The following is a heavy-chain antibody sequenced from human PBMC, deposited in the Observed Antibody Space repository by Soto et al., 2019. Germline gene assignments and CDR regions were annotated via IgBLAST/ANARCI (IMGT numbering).Heavy chain of an antibody. J-gene: IGHJ4*02. CDR2: INGGNGNT. D-gene: IGHD1-26*01. CDR3: ARDGSGYSGSHYIDYFNY. CDR1: GNTFHNYA. Sequence: QVQLVQSGAELKKPGASVRVSCKSSGNTFHNYAIHWVRQAPRQRPEWMGWINGGNGNTYYSEHFQGRVTFPRDTSASTVYMELRSLRSEDTAIYYCARDGSGYSGSHYIDYFNYWGQGALVTVSS. V-gene: IGHV1-3*01.